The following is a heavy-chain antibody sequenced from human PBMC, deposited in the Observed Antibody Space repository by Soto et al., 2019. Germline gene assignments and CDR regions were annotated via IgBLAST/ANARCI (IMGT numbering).Heavy chain of an antibody. Sequence: ASVKVSCKASGYTFTGYYMHWVRQAPGQGLEWMGWINPNSGGTNYAQKYQGRVTMTRDTSISTAYMELSRLRSDDTAVYYCARDKHSSSHNNWFDLWGQGTLVTVSS. CDR2: INPNSGGT. CDR1: GYTFTGYY. D-gene: IGHD6-6*01. CDR3: ARDKHSSSHNNWFDL. J-gene: IGHJ5*02. V-gene: IGHV1-2*02.